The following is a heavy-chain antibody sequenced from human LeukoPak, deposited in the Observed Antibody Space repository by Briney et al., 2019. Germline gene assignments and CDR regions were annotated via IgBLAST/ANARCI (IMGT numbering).Heavy chain of an antibody. CDR2: IKQDGSEK. CDR3: ARVGSRRGSGGSCYKY. CDR1: GFTFSSYW. V-gene: IGHV3-7*01. D-gene: IGHD2-15*01. Sequence: PGGSLRLSCAASGFTFSSYWMSWVRQAPGKGLEWVANIKQDGSEKYYADSVKGRFTISRDDAKNSLYLQMNSLRAEDTAVYYCARVGSRRGSGGSCYKYWGQGTLVTVSS. J-gene: IGHJ4*02.